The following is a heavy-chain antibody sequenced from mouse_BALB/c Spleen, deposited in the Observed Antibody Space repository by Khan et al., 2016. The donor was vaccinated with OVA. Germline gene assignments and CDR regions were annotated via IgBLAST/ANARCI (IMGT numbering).Heavy chain of an antibody. J-gene: IGHJ2*01. CDR3: ARGNYYEYYFDY. V-gene: IGHV3-2*02. CDR2: ISYSGVT. CDR1: GYSITSGYA. Sequence: EVQLQESGPGLVKPSQSLSLTCTITGYSITSGYAWNWIRQFPGNKLEWMGYISYSGVTSYTPSLKSRISITRDTSKNQFFLQLNSVTAEDTATYCGARGNYYEYYFDYWGQGTTLTVSS. D-gene: IGHD1-1*01.